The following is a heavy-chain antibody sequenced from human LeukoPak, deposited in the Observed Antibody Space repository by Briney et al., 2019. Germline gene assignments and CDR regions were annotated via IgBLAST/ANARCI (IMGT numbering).Heavy chain of an antibody. CDR1: GFTFSDYY. CDR3: ARPDLGYCRSTSCPSAFDT. J-gene: IGHJ3*02. V-gene: IGHV3-11*04. D-gene: IGHD2-2*01. CDR2: ISSSGSTI. Sequence: PGGSLRLSCAASGFTFSDYYMSWIRQAPGKGLEWVSYISSSGSTIYYADSVKGRFTISRDNAKNSLYLQMNSLRAEDTAVYYCARPDLGYCRSTSCPSAFDTWGQGTMVTVSS.